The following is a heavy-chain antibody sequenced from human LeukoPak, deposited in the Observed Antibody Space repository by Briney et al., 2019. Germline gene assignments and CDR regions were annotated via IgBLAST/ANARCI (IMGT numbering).Heavy chain of an antibody. V-gene: IGHV3-21*01. Sequence: KPGGPLRLSCAASGFTFSYYTMNWVRQAPGKGLEWVSSISSSSSYIYYADSVKGRFTISRDNAKNSLYLQMNSLRAEDTAVYYCARDRGTGKPGTFDIWGQGTMVTVSS. CDR2: ISSSSSYI. CDR1: GFTFSYYT. D-gene: IGHD1-1*01. CDR3: ARDRGTGKPGTFDI. J-gene: IGHJ3*02.